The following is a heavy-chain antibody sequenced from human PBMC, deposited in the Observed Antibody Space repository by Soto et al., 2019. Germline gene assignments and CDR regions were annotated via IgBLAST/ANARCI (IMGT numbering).Heavy chain of an antibody. J-gene: IGHJ5*02. CDR2: IHNTGRT. V-gene: IGHV4-39*01. CDR3: VRYDT. Sequence: QLQLQESGPGLVKPSETLSLTCTVSGGSISKIRFSWGWVRQPPGKGLEWIGAIHNTGRTSYNPSLRSRVTVSVDMSKNQFSLRLTSVTAADTAIYHCVRYDTWGQGTLVTVSS. CDR1: GGSISKIRFS.